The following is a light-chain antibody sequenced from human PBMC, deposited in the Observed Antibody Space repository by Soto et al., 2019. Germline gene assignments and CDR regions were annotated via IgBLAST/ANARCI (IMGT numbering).Light chain of an antibody. J-gene: IGKJ4*01. V-gene: IGKV1D-12*01. CDR3: QQANSFPLT. CDR2: AAS. Sequence: DIQMTQSPSSVSASVGDRVTITCRASQGISSWLAWYPQKPGKAPKLLIYAASSLQSGVTSRFSGSGSGTDFTLTISSLQPEDFATYYCQQANSFPLTFGGGTKVEIK. CDR1: QGISSW.